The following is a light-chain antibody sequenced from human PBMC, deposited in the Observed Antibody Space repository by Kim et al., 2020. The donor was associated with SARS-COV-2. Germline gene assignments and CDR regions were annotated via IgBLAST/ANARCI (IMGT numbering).Light chain of an antibody. J-gene: IGLJ2*01. CDR1: SGYSSYD. V-gene: IGLV4-69*01. Sequence: QPVLTQSPSASASLGASVKLTCTLSSGYSSYDITWHQQQPKKGPRYLMKLNSDRSHIKGDGIPDRFSGSSSGAERYLTISSLQSEDEADYYCHTWATGIVFGGGTKVTVL. CDR3: HTWATGIV. CDR2: LNSDRSH.